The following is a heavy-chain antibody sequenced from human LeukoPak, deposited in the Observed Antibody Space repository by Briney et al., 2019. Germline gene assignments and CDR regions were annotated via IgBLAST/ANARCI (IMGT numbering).Heavy chain of an antibody. D-gene: IGHD4-11*01. J-gene: IGHJ6*02. CDR2: INHSGST. V-gene: IGHV4-34*01. CDR1: GGSFSGYY. Sequence: SETLSLTCAVYGGSFSGYYWSWIRQPPGKGLEWIGEINHSGSTNYNPSLKSRVTISVDTSKNQFSLKLSSVTAADTAVYYCAKRTKYYSDYYYYGMDVWGQGTTVTVSS. CDR3: AKRTKYYSDYYYYGMDV.